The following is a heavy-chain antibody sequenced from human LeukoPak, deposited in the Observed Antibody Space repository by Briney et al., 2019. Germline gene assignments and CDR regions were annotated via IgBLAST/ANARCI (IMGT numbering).Heavy chain of an antibody. CDR3: AREPTYHYDSSGYSRYYYYGMDV. D-gene: IGHD3-22*01. J-gene: IGHJ6*02. CDR1: GGSISSYY. V-gene: IGHV4-4*07. Sequence: SETLSLTCTVSGGSISSYYWSWIRQPAGKGLEWIGRIYTSGSTNYNPSLKSRVTMSVDTSKNQFSLKLSSVTAADTAVYYCAREPTYHYDSSGYSRYYYYGMDVWGQGTTVTVSS. CDR2: IYTSGST.